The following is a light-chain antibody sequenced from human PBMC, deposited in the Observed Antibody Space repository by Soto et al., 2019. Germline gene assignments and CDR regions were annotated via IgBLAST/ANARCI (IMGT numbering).Light chain of an antibody. CDR3: SSYTSSSLDV. CDR2: EVS. Sequence: QSALTQPASVSGSPGQSITISCTGTSSDIGGYKHVSWYQQHPGKAPKLMIYEVSNRPSGVSNRFSGSKSGNTASLTISGLQAEDEADYYCSSYTSSSLDVFGTGTKLTVL. CDR1: SSDIGGYKH. J-gene: IGLJ1*01. V-gene: IGLV2-14*01.